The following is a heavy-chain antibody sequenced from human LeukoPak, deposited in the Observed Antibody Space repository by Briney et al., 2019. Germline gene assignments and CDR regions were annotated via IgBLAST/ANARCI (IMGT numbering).Heavy chain of an antibody. V-gene: IGHV4-59*01. J-gene: IGHJ6*04. Sequence: SETLSLTCTVSGGSISSYYWSWIRQPPGKGLEWIGYIYYSGSTNYNPSLKSRVTISVETSKNEFSLKLRSVTAADTAVYYCASETYYYGSGSRYNGVWGKGTTVTVSS. CDR2: IYYSGST. D-gene: IGHD3-10*01. CDR1: GGSISSYY. CDR3: ASETYYYGSGSRYNGV.